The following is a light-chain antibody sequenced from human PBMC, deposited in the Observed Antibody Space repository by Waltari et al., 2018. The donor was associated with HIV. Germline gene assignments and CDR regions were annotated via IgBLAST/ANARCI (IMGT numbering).Light chain of an antibody. J-gene: IGLJ2*01. V-gene: IGLV3-9*01. CDR3: QVWDSSTVV. CDR2: RDT. CDR1: NIENRT. Sequence: SYELTQPLSVSVALGPTARLTCGGYNIENRTVYWYQQQPGQAPLLVIYRDTNRPSGIPERFSGSNSGNTATLTISRAQAGDEADYYCQVWDSSTVVFGGGTQLTVL.